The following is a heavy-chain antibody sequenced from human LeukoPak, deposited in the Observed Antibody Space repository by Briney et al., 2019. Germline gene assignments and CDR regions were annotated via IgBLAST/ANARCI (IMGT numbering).Heavy chain of an antibody. CDR3: AIPGYSSSWYRFDP. CDR1: GGTFSSYA. J-gene: IGHJ5*02. CDR2: IIPIFGTA. Sequence: GASVKVSCKASGGTFSSYAISWVRQAPGQGLEWMGGIIPIFGTANYAQKFQGRVTITTDESTSTAYMELGSLRSEDTAVYYCAIPGYSSSWYRFDPWGQGTLVTVSS. D-gene: IGHD6-13*01. V-gene: IGHV1-69*05.